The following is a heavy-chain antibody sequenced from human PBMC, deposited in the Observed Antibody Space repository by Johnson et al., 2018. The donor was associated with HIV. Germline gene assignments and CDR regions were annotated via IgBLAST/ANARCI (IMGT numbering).Heavy chain of an antibody. CDR3: AKRHGPIVGATHDAFDI. D-gene: IGHD1-26*01. Sequence: VQLVESGGGLVQPGGSLRLSCAASAFTFSSNDMNWVRQTPGKGLEWVSILYSAGSAYYADSVKGRFTISRDNSKNTLYLQMNSLRAEDTAVYYCAKRHGPIVGATHDAFDIWGQGTMVTVSS. CDR1: AFTFSSND. CDR2: LYSAGSA. J-gene: IGHJ3*02. V-gene: IGHV3-66*04.